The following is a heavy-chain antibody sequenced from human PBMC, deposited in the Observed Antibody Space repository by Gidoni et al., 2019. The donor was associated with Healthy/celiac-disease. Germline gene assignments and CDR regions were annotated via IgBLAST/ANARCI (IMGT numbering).Heavy chain of an antibody. CDR1: GYTFTSYG. CDR2: SSAYNGKT. D-gene: IGHD2-15*01. J-gene: IGHJ6*03. CDR3: ARDMGQGGSLEPEDYYYMDV. Sequence: QVQLVQSGAEVKKPGASVKVSCTASGYTFTSYGISWVRQAPGQGLEWRGWSSAYNGKTNYAQKLQGRGTMTTDKSTSTAYMELRSLRSDDTAVDYCARDMGQGGSLEPEDYYYMDVWGKGTTVTVSS. V-gene: IGHV1-18*01.